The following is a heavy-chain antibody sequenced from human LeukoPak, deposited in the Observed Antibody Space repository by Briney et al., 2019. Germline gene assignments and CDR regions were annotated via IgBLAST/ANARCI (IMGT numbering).Heavy chain of an antibody. Sequence: PGGSLRLPCATSGFTFSSYSMNWVRQAPGKGLEWVSYISSSSATIYYADSVRGRFTVSRDNAQNSLYLQMSSLRDEDTAVYYCARPHTKHSSGYWGQGTLVTVSS. J-gene: IGHJ4*02. D-gene: IGHD6-19*01. CDR3: ARPHTKHSSGY. V-gene: IGHV3-48*02. CDR2: ISSSSATI. CDR1: GFTFSSYS.